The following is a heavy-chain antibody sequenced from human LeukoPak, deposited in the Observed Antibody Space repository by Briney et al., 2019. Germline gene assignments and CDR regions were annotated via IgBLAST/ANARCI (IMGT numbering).Heavy chain of an antibody. D-gene: IGHD2-21*02. CDR1: GFTFSSYA. CDR2: ISYDGSNK. J-gene: IGHJ4*02. V-gene: IGHV3-30-3*01. Sequence: LGGSLRLSCAASGFTFSSYAMHWVRQAPGKGLEWVAVISYDGSNKYYADSVKGRFTISRDNSKNTLYLQMNSLRAEDTAVYYCARERTATVLFDYWGQGTLVTVSS. CDR3: ARERTATVLFDY.